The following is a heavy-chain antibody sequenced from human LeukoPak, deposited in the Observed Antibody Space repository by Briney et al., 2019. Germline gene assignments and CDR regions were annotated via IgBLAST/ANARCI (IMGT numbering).Heavy chain of an antibody. CDR2: IYTSGST. Sequence: SETLSLTCTVSGGSISSYYWSWIRQPPGKGLEWIGYIYTSGSTNYNPSLKIRVTISVDTSKNQFSLKLSSVTAADTAVYYCASHMGGPLRYYYMDVWGKGTTVTVSS. V-gene: IGHV4-4*09. D-gene: IGHD3-16*01. CDR3: ASHMGGPLRYYYMDV. CDR1: GGSISSYY. J-gene: IGHJ6*03.